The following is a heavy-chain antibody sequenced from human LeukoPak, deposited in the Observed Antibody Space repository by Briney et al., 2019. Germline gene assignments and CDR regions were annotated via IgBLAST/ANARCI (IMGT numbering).Heavy chain of an antibody. CDR1: GFTFSSYG. D-gene: IGHD3-10*01. CDR3: AKEGVLLWFGESLDGMDV. CDR2: ISYDGSNK. V-gene: IGHV3-30*18. J-gene: IGHJ6*02. Sequence: GGSLRLSCAASGFTFSSYGMHWVRQAPGKGLEWVAVISYDGSNKYYADSVKGRFTISRDNSKNTLYLQMNSLRAEDTAVYYCAKEGVLLWFGESLDGMDVWGQGTTVAVSS.